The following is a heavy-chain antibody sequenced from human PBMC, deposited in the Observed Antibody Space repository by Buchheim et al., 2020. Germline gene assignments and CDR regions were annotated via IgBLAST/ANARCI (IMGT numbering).Heavy chain of an antibody. CDR1: GFTFSSYA. D-gene: IGHD3-10*01. Sequence: QVQLVESGGGVVQPGRSLRLSCAASGFTFSSYAMHWVRQAPGKGLEWVAVISYDGSNKYYADSVKGRFTISRDNSKNTLYLQMNSLRAEDTAVYYCARAVLLWFGEFDYWGQGTL. V-gene: IGHV3-30*04. CDR3: ARAVLLWFGEFDY. J-gene: IGHJ4*02. CDR2: ISYDGSNK.